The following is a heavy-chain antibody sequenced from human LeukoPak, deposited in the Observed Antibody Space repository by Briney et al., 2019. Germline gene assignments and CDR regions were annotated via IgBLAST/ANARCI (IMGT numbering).Heavy chain of an antibody. V-gene: IGHV3-53*01. CDR1: GFTVSSNY. CDR3: ARTRREYCSGGSCYVDAFDI. Sequence: PGGSLRLSCAASGFTVSSNYMGWVRQAPGKGLERVSVIYSGGSTYYADSVKGRFTISRDNSKNTLYLQMNSLRAEDTAVYYCARTRREYCSGGSCYVDAFDIWGQGTMVTVSS. J-gene: IGHJ3*02. D-gene: IGHD2-15*01. CDR2: IYSGGST.